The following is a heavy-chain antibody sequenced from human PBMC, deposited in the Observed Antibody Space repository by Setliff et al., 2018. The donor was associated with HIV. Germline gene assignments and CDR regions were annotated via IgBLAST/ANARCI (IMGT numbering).Heavy chain of an antibody. CDR3: AKDGISGGAYPPYYFDY. Sequence: GGSLRLSCAASGFTFSSYAMSWVRQAPGKGLEWVSGISGSGGSTYYADSVKGRFTISRDNSKNTLYLQMNGLRVEDTAVYYCAKDGISGGAYPPYYFDYWGHGTLVTVS. CDR2: ISGSGGST. V-gene: IGHV3-23*01. D-gene: IGHD2-15*01. J-gene: IGHJ4*01. CDR1: GFTFSSYA.